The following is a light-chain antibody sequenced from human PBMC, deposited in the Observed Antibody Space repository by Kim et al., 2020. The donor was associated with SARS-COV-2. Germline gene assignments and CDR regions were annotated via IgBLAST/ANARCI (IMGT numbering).Light chain of an antibody. V-gene: IGKV1-39*01. CDR3: QQTSSAPRT. J-gene: IGKJ1*01. CDR1: QDISRY. Sequence: DIQMTQSPSSLAASVGDRVTITCRASQDISRYLNWYQQKPGKAPKLLIYTASSLQSGVPSRFTGSGSETDFTLTITSLQPEDFATYDCQQTSSAPRTFGQGTKVYIK. CDR2: TAS.